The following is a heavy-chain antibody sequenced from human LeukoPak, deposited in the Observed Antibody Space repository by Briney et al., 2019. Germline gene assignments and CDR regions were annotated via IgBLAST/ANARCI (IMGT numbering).Heavy chain of an antibody. J-gene: IGHJ4*02. Sequence: PGRSLRLSCAASGYTFSTYGMHWVRQAPGKGLEWLAVIWYDGSNIYYADSVKGRFAISRDNSKNTLYLLLNSLRAEDTAVYYCARARENHDISSFPALDYWGQGTLVTVSS. CDR1: GYTFSTYG. D-gene: IGHD3-22*01. CDR3: ARARENHDISSFPALDY. V-gene: IGHV3-33*01. CDR2: IWYDGSNI.